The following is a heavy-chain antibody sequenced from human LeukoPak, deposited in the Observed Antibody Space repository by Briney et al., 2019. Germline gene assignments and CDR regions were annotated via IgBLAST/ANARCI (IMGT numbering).Heavy chain of an antibody. V-gene: IGHV3-48*03. J-gene: IGHJ4*02. D-gene: IGHD4-11*01. CDR2: ISSSGSTI. CDR3: ARVRKYSTPFDY. Sequence: PGGSLRLSCAASGFTFSIYSMNWVRQAPGKGLEWVSYISSSGSTIYYADSVKGRFTISRDNAKNSLYLQMNSLRAEDTAVYYCARVRKYSTPFDYWGQGTLVTVSS. CDR1: GFTFSIYS.